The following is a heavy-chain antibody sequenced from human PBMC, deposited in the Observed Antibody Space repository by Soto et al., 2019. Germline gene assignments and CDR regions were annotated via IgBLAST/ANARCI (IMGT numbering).Heavy chain of an antibody. D-gene: IGHD3-10*01. CDR2: INTDGSRT. J-gene: IGHJ5*02. CDR1: GFPFGSYW. V-gene: IGHV3-74*01. CDR3: ARVKSGSYDWFDP. Sequence: EVQLVESGGGLVQPGGSLRLSCAASGFPFGSYWMHWVRQAPGKGLMWVSRINTDGSRTTYADSVEGRFAISRDNAKNTVYLEMNSLRAEDTALYYCARVKSGSYDWFDPWGQGTLVTVSS.